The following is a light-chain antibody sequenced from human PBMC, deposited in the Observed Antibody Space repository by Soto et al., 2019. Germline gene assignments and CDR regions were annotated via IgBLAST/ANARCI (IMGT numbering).Light chain of an antibody. V-gene: IGKV1-39*01. Sequence: GDRVTITCQASQDISNYLNWYQQKPGKAPKLLIYAASNFQSGVPSRFSGSGSGTHFTLTISSLQPEDFATYYCQQSYSTPLTFGGGTKVDI. CDR3: QQSYSTPLT. CDR1: QDISNY. CDR2: AAS. J-gene: IGKJ4*01.